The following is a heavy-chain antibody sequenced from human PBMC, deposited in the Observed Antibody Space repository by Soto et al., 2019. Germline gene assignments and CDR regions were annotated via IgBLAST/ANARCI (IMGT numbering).Heavy chain of an antibody. V-gene: IGHV3-23*01. CDR3: AKGRGGSGSLTPRVDF. Sequence: EVQLLKSGGGLVQPGGSLRLSCAASGFTFNNYAMTWVRHAPGKGLEWVSAISGGGDTTSYADSVKGRFTVSRDGSKNTLYLQMSSLRAEDTALYYCAKGRGGSGSLTPRVDFWGQGTPVTVSS. CDR2: ISGGGDTT. J-gene: IGHJ4*02. D-gene: IGHD3-10*01. CDR1: GFTFNNYA.